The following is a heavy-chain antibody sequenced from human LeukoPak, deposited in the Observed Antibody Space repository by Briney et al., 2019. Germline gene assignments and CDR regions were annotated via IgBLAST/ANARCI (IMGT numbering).Heavy chain of an antibody. D-gene: IGHD3-3*01. CDR3: ARVKGYDFWSGYSSLDYYYYMDV. CDR1: GYTFTGYY. Sequence: ASVKVSCKASGYTFTGYYMHWVRQAPGQGLEWMGWINPNSGGTNYAQKFQGRVTMTRDTSISTAYMELSRLRSDDTAVYYCARVKGYDFWSGYSSLDYYYYMDVWGKGTTVTVSS. J-gene: IGHJ6*03. V-gene: IGHV1-2*02. CDR2: INPNSGGT.